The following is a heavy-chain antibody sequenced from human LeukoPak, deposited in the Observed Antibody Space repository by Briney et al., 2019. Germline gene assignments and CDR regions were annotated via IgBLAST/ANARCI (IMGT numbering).Heavy chain of an antibody. J-gene: IGHJ4*02. CDR2: IYYSGNT. CDR1: GGSISSYY. Sequence: SETLSLTCTVSGGSISSYYWSWIRQPPGKGLEWIGYIYYSGNTNYNPSLGSRVTISVDTSKNQFSLKVSSVTAADTAMYYCARGRYHQPLQFDYWGQGTLVTVSS. V-gene: IGHV4-59*08. CDR3: ARGRYHQPLQFDY. D-gene: IGHD2-2*01.